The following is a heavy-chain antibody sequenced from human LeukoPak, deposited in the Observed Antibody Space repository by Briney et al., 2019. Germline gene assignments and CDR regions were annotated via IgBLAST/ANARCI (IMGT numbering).Heavy chain of an antibody. Sequence: SETLSLTCTVSGDSISSSNCYWGWIRQPPGKGLEWIGSIYFSGGTYYNASLKSRVTISVDTSKNQFSLKLSSVTAADTAVYYCARDLGAYYYGSGSSSNWFDPWGQGTLVTVSS. V-gene: IGHV4-39*07. CDR1: GDSISSSNCY. CDR3: ARDLGAYYYGSGSSSNWFDP. D-gene: IGHD3-10*01. CDR2: IYFSGGT. J-gene: IGHJ5*02.